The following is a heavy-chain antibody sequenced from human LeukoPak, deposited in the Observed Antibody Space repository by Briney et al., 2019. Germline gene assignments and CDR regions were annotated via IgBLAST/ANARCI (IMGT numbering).Heavy chain of an antibody. CDR1: GFAFSSYA. CDR3: AKPTSYGDYSSLDNYYYMDV. J-gene: IGHJ6*03. CDR2: ISGSGGST. D-gene: IGHD4-17*01. Sequence: GGSLRLSCAASGFAFSSYAMSWVRQAPGKGLEWVSAISGSGGSTYYADSVKGRFTISRDNSKNTLYLQMNSLRAEDTAVYYCAKPTSYGDYSSLDNYYYMDVWGKGTTVTVSS. V-gene: IGHV3-23*01.